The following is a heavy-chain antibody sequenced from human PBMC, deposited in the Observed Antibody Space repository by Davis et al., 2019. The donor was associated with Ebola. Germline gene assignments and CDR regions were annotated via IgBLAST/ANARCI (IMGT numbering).Heavy chain of an antibody. CDR2: IYYSGST. D-gene: IGHD3-3*01. J-gene: IGHJ6*03. Sequence: PSETLSLTCTVSGGSISSHYWSWIRQPPGKGLEWIGYIYYSGSTNYNPSLKSRVTISVDTSKNQFPLKLSSVTAADTAVYYCARGYYDFWSGYLSGYYYMDVWGKGTTVTVSS. CDR1: GGSISSHY. CDR3: ARGYYDFWSGYLSGYYYMDV. V-gene: IGHV4-59*11.